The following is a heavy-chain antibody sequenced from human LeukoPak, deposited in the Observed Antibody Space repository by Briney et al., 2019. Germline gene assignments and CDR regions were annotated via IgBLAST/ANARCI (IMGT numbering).Heavy chain of an antibody. V-gene: IGHV4-4*07. J-gene: IGHJ4*02. CDR3: ARDFGVAVAGSLDY. D-gene: IGHD6-19*01. Sequence: PSETLSLTCTVSGGSISSYYWSWIRQPAGKGLEWIGRIYTRGSTNYNPSLKSRVTMSVDTSKNQFSLKLSSVTAADTAVYYCARDFGVAVAGSLDYWGQGTLVTVSS. CDR1: GGSISSYY. CDR2: IYTRGST.